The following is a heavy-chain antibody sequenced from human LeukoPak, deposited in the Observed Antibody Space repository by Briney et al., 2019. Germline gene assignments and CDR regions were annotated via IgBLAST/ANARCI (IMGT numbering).Heavy chain of an antibody. J-gene: IGHJ3*02. Sequence: PSETLSLTCTVSGGSISSSSYYWGWIRQPPGKGLEWIGSIYYSGSTYYNPSLKSRVTISVDTSKNQFSLKLSSVTAADTAVYYCARIPIKAYCGGDCYFGDDAFDIWGQGTMVTVSS. V-gene: IGHV4-39*01. CDR1: GGSISSSSYY. CDR3: ARIPIKAYCGGDCYFGDDAFDI. CDR2: IYYSGST. D-gene: IGHD2-21*02.